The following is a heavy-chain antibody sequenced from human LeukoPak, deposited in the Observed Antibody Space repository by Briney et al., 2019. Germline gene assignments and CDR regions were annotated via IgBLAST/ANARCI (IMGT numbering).Heavy chain of an antibody. D-gene: IGHD3-3*01. J-gene: IGHJ4*02. CDR1: RFTFSSYA. CDR3: EGVTIFGVVITDY. CDR2: ISYDGSNK. V-gene: IGHV3-30-3*01. Sequence: GGSLRLSCAASRFTFSSYAMHWVRQAPGKGLEWVAVISYDGSNKYYADSVKGRFTISRDNSKNTLYLQMNSLRAEDTAVYYCEGVTIFGVVITDYWGQGTLVTVSS.